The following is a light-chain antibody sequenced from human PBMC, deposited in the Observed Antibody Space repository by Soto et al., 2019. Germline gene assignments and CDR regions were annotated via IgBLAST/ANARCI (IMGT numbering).Light chain of an antibody. CDR3: QHYNTYPWT. J-gene: IGKJ1*01. V-gene: IGKV1-5*01. CDR1: QSISSW. Sequence: DIQMTQSPSTLSASVGDRVTITCRASQSISSWLAWYQQKPGTAPKVLIYHASNLQSGVPSRFSGSGSGTEFTLTISSLQPDDFATYYCQHYNTYPWTFGQGTKVDIK. CDR2: HAS.